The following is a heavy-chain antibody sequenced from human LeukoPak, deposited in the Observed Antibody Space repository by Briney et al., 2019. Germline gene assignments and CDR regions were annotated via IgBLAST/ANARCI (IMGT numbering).Heavy chain of an antibody. CDR1: GYSSTSSW. J-gene: IGHJ5*02. CDR2: INPGDSDT. V-gene: IGHV5-51*01. D-gene: IGHD3-10*01. Sequence: GESLKISCQASGYSSTSSWIGWARQMPGKGLEWMAIINPGDSDTRYSPSFQGQVTISADKTISTVYLQWGSLKASDTAMYYCARQPGAGWFDPWGQGTLVTVSS. CDR3: ARQPGAGWFDP.